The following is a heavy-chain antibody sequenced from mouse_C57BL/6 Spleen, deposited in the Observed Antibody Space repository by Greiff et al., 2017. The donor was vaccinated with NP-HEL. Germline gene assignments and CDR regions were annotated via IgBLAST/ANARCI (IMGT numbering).Heavy chain of an antibody. CDR2: IYPRSGNT. CDR1: GYTFTSYG. J-gene: IGHJ3*01. Sequence: QVQLQQSGAELARPGASVKLSCKASGYTFTSYGISWVKQRTGQGLEWIGEIYPRSGNTYYNEKFKGKATLTADKSSSTAYMELRSLTSEDSAVYFCASETAQATVFAYWGQGTLVTVSA. D-gene: IGHD3-2*02. CDR3: ASETAQATVFAY. V-gene: IGHV1-81*01.